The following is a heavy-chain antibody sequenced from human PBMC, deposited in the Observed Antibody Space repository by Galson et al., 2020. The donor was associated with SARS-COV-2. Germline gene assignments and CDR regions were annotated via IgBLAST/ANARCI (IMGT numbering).Heavy chain of an antibody. J-gene: IGHJ3*02. V-gene: IGHV5-51*01. CDR1: GYSFTSYW. D-gene: IGHD2-2*01. Sequence: HGESLKISCKGSGYSFTSYWNGWVRQMPGKGLEWMRIIHPADSDTRYSPYFQGQVTISADKSISTAYLQWSSLKASDTAMYYGARPKMPSTAFDIWGQGTMVTVSS. CDR3: ARPKMPSTAFDI. CDR2: IHPADSDT.